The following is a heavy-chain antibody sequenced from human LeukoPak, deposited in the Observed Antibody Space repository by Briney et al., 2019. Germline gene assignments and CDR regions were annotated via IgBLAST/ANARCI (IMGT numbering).Heavy chain of an antibody. CDR3: ARGAMIADAFDI. D-gene: IGHD2-21*01. J-gene: IGHJ3*02. V-gene: IGHV3-23*01. Sequence: GGSLRLSCAASGFTFSSYAMSRVRQAPGKGLAWVSTISGGSGSTYCADSVKGRFTISRDNSKNTLYLQMNSLRAEDTAVYYCARGAMIADAFDIWGQGTMVTVSS. CDR1: GFTFSSYA. CDR2: ISGGSGST.